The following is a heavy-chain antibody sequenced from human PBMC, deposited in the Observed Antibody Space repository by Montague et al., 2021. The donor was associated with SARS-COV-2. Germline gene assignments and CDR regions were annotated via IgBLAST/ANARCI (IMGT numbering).Heavy chain of an antibody. CDR3: ARGYCSGGGCYYYYGMDV. CDR2: TNDSGRT. V-gene: IGHV4-34*01. Sequence: SETLSLTCAVYGGSFSGYYWSWIRQPPGRGLEWIGETNDSGRTNXXPSLKGRVTISVDTSKNQFSLRLSSVTAAETAVYYCARGYCSGGGCYYYYGMDVWGQGTTVTVSS. D-gene: IGHD2-15*01. CDR1: GGSFSGYY. J-gene: IGHJ6*02.